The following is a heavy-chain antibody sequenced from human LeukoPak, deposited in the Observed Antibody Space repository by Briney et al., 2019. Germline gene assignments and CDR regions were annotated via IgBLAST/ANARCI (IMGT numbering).Heavy chain of an antibody. V-gene: IGHV3-33*01. Sequence: PGRSLRLSCAASGFTFSSYSMHWVRQAPGKGLEWVAVIWYDGSNKYYADSVKGRFTISRDNSKNTLYLQMNSLRAEDTAVYYCARDPSPSGWDAFDIWVQGTMVTVSS. CDR2: IWYDGSNK. J-gene: IGHJ3*02. CDR1: GFTFSSYS. CDR3: ARDPSPSGWDAFDI. D-gene: IGHD6-19*01.